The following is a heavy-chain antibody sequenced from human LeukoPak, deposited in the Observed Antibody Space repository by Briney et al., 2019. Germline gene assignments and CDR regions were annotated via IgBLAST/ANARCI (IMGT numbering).Heavy chain of an antibody. CDR3: ARTSPYFDY. CDR1: GFTFSNYG. Sequence: PGGSLRLSCAASGFTFSNYGMHWVRQAPGKGLEWVAVIWYDGSHEYYADSVKGRFTISRDNSKNTLYLQMNSLRAEDTAVYYCARTSPYFDYWGQGTLVTVSS. CDR2: IWYDGSHE. J-gene: IGHJ4*02. V-gene: IGHV3-33*01.